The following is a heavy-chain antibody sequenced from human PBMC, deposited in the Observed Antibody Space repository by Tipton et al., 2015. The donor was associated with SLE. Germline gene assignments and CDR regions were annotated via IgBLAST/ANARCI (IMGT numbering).Heavy chain of an antibody. V-gene: IGHV4-59*11. J-gene: IGHJ3*02. CDR2: IYYSGST. CDR3: ARTTVTTKAFDI. D-gene: IGHD4-17*01. CDR1: GGSISSHY. Sequence: TLSLTCTVSGGSISSHYWSWIRQPPGKGLEWIGYIYYSGSTTYNPSLKSRVTISVDTSKNQFSLKLSSVTAADTAVYYCARTTVTTKAFDIWGQGTMVTVSS.